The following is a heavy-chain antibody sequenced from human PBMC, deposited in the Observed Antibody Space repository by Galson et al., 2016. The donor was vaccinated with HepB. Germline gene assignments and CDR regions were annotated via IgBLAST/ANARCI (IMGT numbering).Heavy chain of an antibody. V-gene: IGHV3-30*03. CDR3: ARLEAIQLWLQPYYYYGMDV. CDR1: GFTFSYHG. Sequence: SLRLSCAASGFTFSYHGMHWVRQVPGKGLEWVSIISHDGSIKFYADSVKGRFTISRDNSKNTLYLQVNSLRAENTAVYYCARLEAIQLWLQPYYYYGMDVWGQGTTVTVSS. CDR2: ISHDGSIK. J-gene: IGHJ6*02. D-gene: IGHD5-18*01.